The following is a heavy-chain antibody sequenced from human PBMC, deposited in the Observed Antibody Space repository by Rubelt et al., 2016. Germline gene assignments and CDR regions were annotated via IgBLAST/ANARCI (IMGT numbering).Heavy chain of an antibody. D-gene: IGHD3-3*01. V-gene: IGHV4-39*01. CDR1: GGSISSSSYY. J-gene: IGHJ4*02. CDR2: IYYSGST. CDR3: ARGRFLEWLPPDY. Sequence: QLQLQESGPRLVKPSETLSLTCTVSGGSISSSSYYWGWIRQPPGKGLEWIGSIYYSGSTYYNPSLKSRVTISVETSKNQFSLKLSSVTAADTAVYYCARGRFLEWLPPDYWGQGTLVTVSS.